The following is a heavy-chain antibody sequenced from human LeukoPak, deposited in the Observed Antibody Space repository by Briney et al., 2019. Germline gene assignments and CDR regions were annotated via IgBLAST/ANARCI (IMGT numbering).Heavy chain of an antibody. CDR1: GFSISNFW. CDR2: INTDGSTT. J-gene: IGHJ4*02. Sequence: GGSLRLSCAASGFSISNFWMHWVRQAPGKGLVWVSRINTDGSTTDYADSVKGRFTISRDNAKNTLYLQVNSLGAEDTAVYYCARESYYDSSGFDYWGQGTLVTVSS. CDR3: ARESYYDSSGFDY. D-gene: IGHD3-22*01. V-gene: IGHV3-74*01.